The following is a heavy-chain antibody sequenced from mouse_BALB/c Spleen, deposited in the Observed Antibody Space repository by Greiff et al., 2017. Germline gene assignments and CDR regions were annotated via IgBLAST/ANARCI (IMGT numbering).Heavy chain of an antibody. J-gene: IGHJ4*01. CDR3: AREGSYVALYAMDY. D-gene: IGHD1-1*01. CDR1: GFTFSSFG. V-gene: IGHV5-17*02. Sequence: EVHLVESGGGLVQPGGSRKLSCAASGFTFSSFGMHWVRQAPEKGLEWVAYISSGSSTIYYADTVKGRFTISRDNPKNTLFLQMTSLRSEDTAMYYCAREGSYVALYAMDYWGQGTSVTVSS. CDR2: ISSGSSTI.